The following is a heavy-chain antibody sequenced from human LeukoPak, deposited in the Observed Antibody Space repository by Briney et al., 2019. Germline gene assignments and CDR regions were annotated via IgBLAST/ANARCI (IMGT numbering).Heavy chain of an antibody. V-gene: IGHV3-53*05. CDR1: GITVSNNY. CDR3: AKGKTSITIFGTDY. CDR2: MYVGGRT. Sequence: GGSLRLSCAASGITVSNNYMSWVRQAPGKGLDWVSVMYVGGRTFYADSVQGRFTISRDNSKNTLYLQMNSLRAEDTAVYYCAKGKTSITIFGTDYWGQGTLVTVSS. J-gene: IGHJ4*02. D-gene: IGHD3-3*01.